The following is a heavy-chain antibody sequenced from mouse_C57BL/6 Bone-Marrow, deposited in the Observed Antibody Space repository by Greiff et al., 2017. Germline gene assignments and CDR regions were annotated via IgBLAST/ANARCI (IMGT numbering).Heavy chain of an antibody. Sequence: VQLQQPGAELVMPGASVKLSCKASGYTFTSYWMHWVQQRPGQGLEWIGEIDPSDSYTNYNQKFKGKSTLTVDKSSSTAYMQLSSLTSEDSAVYYCARYGWYFDVWGTGTTVTVSS. D-gene: IGHD1-1*02. CDR3: ARYGWYFDV. CDR2: IDPSDSYT. V-gene: IGHV1-69*01. J-gene: IGHJ1*03. CDR1: GYTFTSYW.